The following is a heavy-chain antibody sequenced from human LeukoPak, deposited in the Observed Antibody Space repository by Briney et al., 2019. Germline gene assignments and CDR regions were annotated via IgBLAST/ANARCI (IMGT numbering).Heavy chain of an antibody. Sequence: GGSLRLSCVASGFTFDDYCMGWVRQVPGKGLEWVACTKWDGGSTVYADSVKGRYTISRDNAKNSVYLQMNSLRAEDTAFYYCARGTEVYYDSSSYYSYWGQGTLVTVSS. CDR3: ARGTEVYYDSSSYYSY. CDR2: TKWDGGST. D-gene: IGHD3-22*01. V-gene: IGHV3-20*04. CDR1: GFTFDDYC. J-gene: IGHJ4*02.